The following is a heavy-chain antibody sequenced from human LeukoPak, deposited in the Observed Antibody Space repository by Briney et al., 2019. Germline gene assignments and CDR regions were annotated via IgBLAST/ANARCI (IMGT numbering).Heavy chain of an antibody. J-gene: IGHJ5*02. CDR2: IYYSWTT. V-gene: IGHV4-30-4*08. CDR3: ARVGIVVVPAAIWANWFDP. Sequence: PSXTLSLTCTVSGGSISSGDYYWSWIRQPPGKGLEWIGYIYYSWTTYYTPSLKSRVTISVDTSKNQFSLKLSSVTAADTAVYYCARVGIVVVPAAIWANWFDPWGQGTLVTVSS. D-gene: IGHD2-2*02. CDR1: GGSISSGDYY.